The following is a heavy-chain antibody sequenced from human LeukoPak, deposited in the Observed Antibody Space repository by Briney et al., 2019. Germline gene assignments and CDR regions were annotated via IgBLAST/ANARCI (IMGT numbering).Heavy chain of an antibody. Sequence: PGGSLRLSCAASGFTFSSYAMSWVRQAPGKGLEWVAFIRYDGSNKYYADSEKGRFTISRDNSKNTLYLQMNSLRAEDTAVYYCKYVPFDYWGQGTLVTVSS. D-gene: IGHD3-16*01. CDR3: KYVPFDY. V-gene: IGHV3-30*02. CDR1: GFTFSSYA. J-gene: IGHJ4*02. CDR2: IRYDGSNK.